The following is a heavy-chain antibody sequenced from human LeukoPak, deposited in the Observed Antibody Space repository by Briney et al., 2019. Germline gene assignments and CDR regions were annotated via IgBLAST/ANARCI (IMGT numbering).Heavy chain of an antibody. CDR3: ARDMITFGGVIAPIDH. Sequence: PSETLSLTCTVSGGSISSYYWGWIRQPPGKGLEWIGSIYYSGSTYYNPSLKSRVTISVDTSKNQFSLKLSSVTAADTAVYYCARDMITFGGVIAPIDHWGQGTLVTVSS. D-gene: IGHD3-16*02. CDR2: IYYSGST. V-gene: IGHV4-39*07. J-gene: IGHJ4*02. CDR1: GGSISSYY.